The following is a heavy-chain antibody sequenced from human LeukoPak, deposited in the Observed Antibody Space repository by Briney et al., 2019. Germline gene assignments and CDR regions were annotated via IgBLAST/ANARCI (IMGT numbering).Heavy chain of an antibody. CDR3: AKDTSIGRYCTNGVCSPFDY. Sequence: PGGSLRLSCAASGFTFSIYAMSWVRQAPGKGLEWVSAISDSGGSTYDADSVKDRFTISRDNSKNTLYLQMNSLRAEDTAVYYCAKDTSIGRYCTNGVCSPFDYWGQGTLVTVSS. V-gene: IGHV3-23*01. CDR1: GFTFSIYA. J-gene: IGHJ4*02. CDR2: ISDSGGST. D-gene: IGHD2-8*01.